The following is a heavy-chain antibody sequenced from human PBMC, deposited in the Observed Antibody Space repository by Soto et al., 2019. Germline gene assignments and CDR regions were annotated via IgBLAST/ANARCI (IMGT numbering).Heavy chain of an antibody. Sequence: ASVKVSCKASGYTFTSYGISWVRQAPGQGLEWMGWISAYNGSTIYAQRFQGRVTMTEDTSTDTAYMELSSLRSEDTAVYYCATDSRLRSYYYGMDVWGQGTTVTVSS. V-gene: IGHV1-18*01. CDR2: ISAYNGST. J-gene: IGHJ6*02. CDR1: GYTFTSYG. CDR3: ATDSRLRSYYYGMDV. D-gene: IGHD4-17*01.